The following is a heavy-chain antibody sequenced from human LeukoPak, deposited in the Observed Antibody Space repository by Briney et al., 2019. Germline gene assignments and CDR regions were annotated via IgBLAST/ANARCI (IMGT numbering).Heavy chain of an antibody. CDR3: ARHGYSYDFDY. CDR2: IYYSGST. V-gene: IGHV4-39*01. Sequence: PSETLSLTCTVSGGSISSSSYYWGWIRQPPGKGLEWIGSIYYSGSTYYNPSLKSRVTISVDTSKNQFSLKLSSVTAADTAVYYCARHGYSYDFDYWGQGTLVTVSS. D-gene: IGHD5-18*01. CDR1: GGSISSSSYY. J-gene: IGHJ4*02.